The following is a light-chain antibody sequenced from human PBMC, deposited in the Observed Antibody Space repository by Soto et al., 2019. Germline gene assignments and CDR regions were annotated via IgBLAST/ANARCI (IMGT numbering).Light chain of an antibody. J-gene: IGLJ2*01. CDR2: DVS. CDR1: SSDVGGYNY. Sequence: QSVLTQPASVSGSPGQSITISCTGTSSDVGGYNYVSWYQHHPGKAPKLMIYDVSNRPSGVSNRFSGSKSDNTASLTISGLQAEDEADYYCSSYTSSSTLLFGGGTKLTVL. V-gene: IGLV2-14*03. CDR3: SSYTSSSTLL.